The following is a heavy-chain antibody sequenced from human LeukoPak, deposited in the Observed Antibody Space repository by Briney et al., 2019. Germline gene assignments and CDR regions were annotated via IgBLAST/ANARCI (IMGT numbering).Heavy chain of an antibody. CDR1: GFTVSSNY. J-gene: IGHJ6*02. V-gene: IGHV3-53*05. Sequence: GSLRLSCAASGFTVSSNYMSWVRQAPGKGLEWVSVIYSGGSTYYADSVKGRFTISRDNSKNTLYLQMNSLRAEDTAVYYCAREEGDGSSSLYYYYGMDVWGQGTTVTVSS. CDR3: AREEGDGSSSLYYYYGMDV. D-gene: IGHD6-13*01. CDR2: IYSGGST.